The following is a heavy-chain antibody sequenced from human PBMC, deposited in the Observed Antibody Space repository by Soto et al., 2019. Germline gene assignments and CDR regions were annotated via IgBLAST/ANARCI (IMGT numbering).Heavy chain of an antibody. J-gene: IGHJ4*02. V-gene: IGHV3-48*01. CDR2: ISSSSSTI. Sequence: HPGGSLRLSCAASGFTFSSYSMNWVRQAPGKGLEWVSYISSSSSTIYYADSVKGRFTISRDNAKNSLYLQMNSLRAEDTAVYYCARGKPLSPFDYWGQGTLVTVSS. CDR1: GFTFSSYS. CDR3: ARGKPLSPFDY.